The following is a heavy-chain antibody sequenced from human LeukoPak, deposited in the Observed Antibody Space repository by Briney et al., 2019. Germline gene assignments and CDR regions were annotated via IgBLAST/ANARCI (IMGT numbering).Heavy chain of an antibody. CDR2: ISYDGSNK. CDR1: GFTFSSYA. D-gene: IGHD3-10*01. Sequence: GGSLRLSCAASGFTFSSYAMHWVRQAPGKGLEWVAVISYDGSNKYYADSVKGRFTISRDNSKNTLYLQMNSLRAEDTAVYYCARGLVWFGESDDAFDIWGQGTIVTVSS. V-gene: IGHV3-30-3*01. CDR3: ARGLVWFGESDDAFDI. J-gene: IGHJ3*02.